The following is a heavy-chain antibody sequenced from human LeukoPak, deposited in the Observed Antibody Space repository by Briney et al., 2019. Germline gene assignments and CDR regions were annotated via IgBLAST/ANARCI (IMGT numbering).Heavy chain of an antibody. V-gene: IGHV3-43*02. CDR1: GFTFRDAA. J-gene: IGHJ6*02. CDR3: AKEAPRTTVTTIYNYYYGMDV. D-gene: IGHD4-11*01. Sequence: GGSLRLSCAVSGFTFRDAAMTWVRQAPGKGLEWVSLISGDGGSTYYADSVKGRFTISRDTSKNSLYLQMNSLRTEDTALYYCAKEAPRTTVTTIYNYYYGMDVWGQGATVTVAS. CDR2: ISGDGGST.